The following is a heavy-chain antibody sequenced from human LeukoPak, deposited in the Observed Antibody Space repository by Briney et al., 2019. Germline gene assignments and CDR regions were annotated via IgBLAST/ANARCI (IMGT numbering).Heavy chain of an antibody. V-gene: IGHV4-39*01. CDR3: ARQAEYNWYETDDAFDI. CDR1: GGSISSSSYY. J-gene: IGHJ3*02. CDR2: IYYSGST. D-gene: IGHD1-20*01. Sequence: SETLSLTCTVSGGSISSSSYYWGWIRQPPGKGLEWIGSIYYSGSTYYNPSLKSRVTISVDTSKNQFSLKLSSVTAADTAVYYCARQAEYNWYETDDAFDIWGQGTMVTVSS.